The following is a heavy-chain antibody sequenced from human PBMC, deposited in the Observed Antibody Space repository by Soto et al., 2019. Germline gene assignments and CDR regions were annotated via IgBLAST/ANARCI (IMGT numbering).Heavy chain of an antibody. CDR3: ASNGVGYCISTSCSPQGWFDP. J-gene: IGHJ5*02. CDR2: ISGSGGST. D-gene: IGHD2-2*01. V-gene: IGHV3-23*01. Sequence: EVQLLESGGGLVQPGGSLRLSCAASGFTFSSYAMSWVRQAPGKGLEWVSAISGSGGSTYYADSVKGRFTISRDNSKNTLYLQMNSLRAEDTAVYYCASNGVGYCISTSCSPQGWFDPWGQGTLVTVSS. CDR1: GFTFSSYA.